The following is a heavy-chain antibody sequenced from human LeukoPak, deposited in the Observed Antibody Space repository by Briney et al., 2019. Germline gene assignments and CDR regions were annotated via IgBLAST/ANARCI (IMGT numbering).Heavy chain of an antibody. D-gene: IGHD3-9*01. CDR2: VYRAGTSK. Sequence: GGSLRLSCAASGFTFDNFAMAWVRQSPGKGLEWVSGVYRAGTSKYYADSVRGRFTISRDSARDMLYLQMNSLRADDTAVYFCVKDLTPSDGRWEFDSWGQGTLVTVA. V-gene: IGHV3-23*03. CDR1: GFTFDNFA. CDR3: VKDLTPSDGRWEFDS. J-gene: IGHJ5*01.